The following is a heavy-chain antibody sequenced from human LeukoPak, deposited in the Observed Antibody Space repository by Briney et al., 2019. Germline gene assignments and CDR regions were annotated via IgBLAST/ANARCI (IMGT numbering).Heavy chain of an antibody. V-gene: IGHV3-9*01. CDR1: GFTFDDYA. J-gene: IGHJ4*02. D-gene: IGHD1-26*01. CDR2: ISWNSGSI. Sequence: GGSLRLSCAASGFTFDDYAMHWVRQAPGKGLEWVSGISWNSGSIGYADSVKGRFTISRANSKNTLYLQMSSLRVEDTAIYYCTKSPFSGSYRFEYWGQGTLVTVSS. CDR3: TKSPFSGSYRFEY.